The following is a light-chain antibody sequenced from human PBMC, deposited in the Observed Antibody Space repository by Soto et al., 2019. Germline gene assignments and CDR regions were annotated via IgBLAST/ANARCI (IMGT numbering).Light chain of an antibody. J-gene: IGLJ1*01. CDR1: SSDIGAYDY. CDR2: EAS. Sequence: HSALTQPAAVSVSPGQSITISCSGTSSDIGAYDYVSWYQQHPGRAPKLISYEASHRFSGLSYRFSGSKSANTASLTLSGLPAEDEGDYDCTSFAPGTIDVFGSGPKVTV. V-gene: IGLV2-14*03. CDR3: TSFAPGTIDV.